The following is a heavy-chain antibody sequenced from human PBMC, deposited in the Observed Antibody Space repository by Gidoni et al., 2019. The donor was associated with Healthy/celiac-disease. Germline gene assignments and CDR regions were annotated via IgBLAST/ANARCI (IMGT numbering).Heavy chain of an antibody. CDR1: GYPFTSYG. CDR2: ISAYNGNT. Sequence: QVQLVQSGAEVKKPGASVKVSCKASGYPFTSYGISWVRQAPGQGLEWMGWISAYNGNTNYAQKLQGRVTMTTDTSTSTAYMELRSLRSDDTAVYYCARDPARALTGEYFDYWGQGTLVTVSS. J-gene: IGHJ4*02. D-gene: IGHD7-27*01. V-gene: IGHV1-18*01. CDR3: ARDPARALTGEYFDY.